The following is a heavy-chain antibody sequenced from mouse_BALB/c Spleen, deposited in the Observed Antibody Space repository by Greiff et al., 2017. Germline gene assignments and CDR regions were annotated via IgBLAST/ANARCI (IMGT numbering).Heavy chain of an antibody. CDR3: TSLRLPYAMDY. D-gene: IGHD1-2*01. Sequence: VQLVESGAELVRPGASVTLSCKASGYTFTDYEMHWVKQTPVHGLEWIGAIDPETGGTAYNQKFKGKATLTADKSSSTAYMELRSLTSEDSAVYYCTSLRLPYAMDYWGQGTSVTVYS. J-gene: IGHJ4*01. CDR2: IDPETGGT. CDR1: GYTFTDYE. V-gene: IGHV1-15*01.